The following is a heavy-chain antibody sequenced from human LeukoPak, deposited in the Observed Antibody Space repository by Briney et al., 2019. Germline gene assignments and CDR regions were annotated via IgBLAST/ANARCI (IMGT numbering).Heavy chain of an antibody. CDR2: INHSGST. V-gene: IGHV4-34*01. CDR3: ARGHYYDGSGYGRD. D-gene: IGHD3-22*01. J-gene: IGHJ4*02. CDR1: GGSFSGYY. Sequence: PSETLSLTCAVYGGSFSGYYWSRNRQPPGKGLEWIGEINHSGSTNYNPSLKSRVTISVDTSKNQFPLKLSSVTAADTAVYYCARGHYYDGSGYGRDWGQGTLVTVSS.